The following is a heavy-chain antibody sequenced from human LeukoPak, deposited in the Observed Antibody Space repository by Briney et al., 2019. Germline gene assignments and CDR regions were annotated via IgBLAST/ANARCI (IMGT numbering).Heavy chain of an antibody. Sequence: ASVKVSCKASGYTFTSYYMHWVRQAPGQGLEWMGIIDPSGGSTIYAQKFQGRVTMTRDMSTSTAYMELSSLRSEDTAVYYCARDTGYYYDSSGYSFDYWGQGTLVTVSS. CDR3: ARDTGYYYDSSGYSFDY. V-gene: IGHV1-46*01. CDR1: GYTFTSYY. D-gene: IGHD3-22*01. J-gene: IGHJ4*02. CDR2: IDPSGGST.